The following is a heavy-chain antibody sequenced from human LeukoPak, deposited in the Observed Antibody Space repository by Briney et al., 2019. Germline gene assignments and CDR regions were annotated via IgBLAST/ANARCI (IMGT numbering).Heavy chain of an antibody. D-gene: IGHD2-21*01. CDR1: GYTFTAYY. V-gene: IGHV1-2*02. J-gene: IGHJ4*02. Sequence: ASVKVSCKASGYTFTAYYMHWVRQAPGQGLEGRGWINPNSGDTGYAQTFQGRVTMTRDTSVSAAYVELSRLRSDDTAVYYCAPSPGVNYYFDYWGQGTLVTVSS. CDR3: APSPGVNYYFDY. CDR2: INPNSGDT.